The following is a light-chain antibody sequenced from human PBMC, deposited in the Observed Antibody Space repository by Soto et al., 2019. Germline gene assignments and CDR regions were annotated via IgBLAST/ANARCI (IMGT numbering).Light chain of an antibody. Sequence: SCELTQPPSVSVSPGQTASITCSGDKLGDKYACWYQQKPGQSPVLVIDQDSKRPSGIPERFSGSNSGNTATLTISGTQAIDEDDYYCQAWDSSTVGYVFGTGTKLTVL. V-gene: IGLV3-1*01. CDR2: QDS. J-gene: IGLJ1*01. CDR1: KLGDKY. CDR3: QAWDSSTVGYV.